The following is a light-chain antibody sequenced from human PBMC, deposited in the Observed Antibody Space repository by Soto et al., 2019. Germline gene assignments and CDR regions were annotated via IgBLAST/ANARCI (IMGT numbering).Light chain of an antibody. Sequence: EIVMTQSPATLSVSPGERATLSCRASQSVSSNLAWYQQKPGQAPRLLIYGASTRATGIPARFSGSGSGTEFTLTISSLQSEDFAVYSCQQYNNWPLTFDQGTKVEIK. V-gene: IGKV3-15*01. CDR2: GAS. J-gene: IGKJ1*01. CDR3: QQYNNWPLT. CDR1: QSVSSN.